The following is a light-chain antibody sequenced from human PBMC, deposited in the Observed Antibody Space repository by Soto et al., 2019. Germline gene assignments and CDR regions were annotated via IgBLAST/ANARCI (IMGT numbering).Light chain of an antibody. V-gene: IGLV1-40*01. CDR1: SSNIGAGYD. J-gene: IGLJ2*01. CDR3: QSYDSSLSGVV. Sequence: QAVVTQPPSVSGAPGQRVTISCTGSSSNIGAGYDVHWYQQLPGTAHKLLIYGNSNRPSGVPDRFSGSKSGTSASLALTGLQAEDEADYYCQSYDSSLSGVVFGGGTKLTVL. CDR2: GNS.